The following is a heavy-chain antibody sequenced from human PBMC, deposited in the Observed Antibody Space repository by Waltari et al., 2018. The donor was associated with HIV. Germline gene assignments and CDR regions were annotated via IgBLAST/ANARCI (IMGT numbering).Heavy chain of an antibody. J-gene: IGHJ5*02. Sequence: QIHLVESGGGLVKPGGSLRLSCAASGFTFSAYDMCWIRPAPGTQPEWVSYITSGGSSKYFADLLNGRLTISRDNSENSLYLQMNNLRADDTAIYYCAKMGGVFYRFDAWGQGSLVTVSS. D-gene: IGHD2-8*01. V-gene: IGHV3-11*04. CDR3: AKMGGVFYRFDA. CDR1: GFTFSAYD. CDR2: ITSGGSSK.